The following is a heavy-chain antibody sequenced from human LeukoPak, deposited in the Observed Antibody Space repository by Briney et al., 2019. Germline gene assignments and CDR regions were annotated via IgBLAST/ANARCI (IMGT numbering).Heavy chain of an antibody. CDR2: ISGYNGNT. J-gene: IGHJ4*02. CDR3: ARADIRAIASSGWYGFDY. V-gene: IGHV1-18*01. D-gene: IGHD6-19*01. CDR1: GYTFTSYG. Sequence: ASVKVSCKASGYTFTSYGISWVRHAPGQGLEWMGWISGYNGNTNYAQKFQGRVTMTTDTSTSTASRELRSLRSDDTAVYYCARADIRAIASSGWYGFDYWGQGTLVTVSS.